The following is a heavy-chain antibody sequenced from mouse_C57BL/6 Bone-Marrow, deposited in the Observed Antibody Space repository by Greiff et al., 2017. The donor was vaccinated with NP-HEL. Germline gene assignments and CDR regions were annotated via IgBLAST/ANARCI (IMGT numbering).Heavy chain of an antibody. D-gene: IGHD2-1*01. CDR2: IWSGGST. V-gene: IGHV2-2*01. CDR3: ARNDYGNFYFDY. Sequence: VQGVESGPGLVQPSQSLSITCTVSGFSLTSYGVHWVRQSPGKGLEWLGVIWSGGSTDYNAAFISRLSISKDNSKSQVFFKMNRLQADDTAIYYCARNDYGNFYFDYWGQGTTLTVSS. J-gene: IGHJ2*01. CDR1: GFSLTSYG.